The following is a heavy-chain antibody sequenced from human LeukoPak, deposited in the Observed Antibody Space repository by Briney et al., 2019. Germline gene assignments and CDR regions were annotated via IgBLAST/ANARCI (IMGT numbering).Heavy chain of an antibody. V-gene: IGHV3-48*01. D-gene: IGHD6-19*01. Sequence: GGSLRLSCAASGFTFSSYSMNWVRQAPGKGLEWVSYISSSSSTIYYADSVKGRFTISRDNAKNSLYLQMNSLRAEDTAVYYCARSKLAVSGNYFDYWGQGTLVTVSS. J-gene: IGHJ4*02. CDR2: ISSSSSTI. CDR1: GFTFSSYS. CDR3: ARSKLAVSGNYFDY.